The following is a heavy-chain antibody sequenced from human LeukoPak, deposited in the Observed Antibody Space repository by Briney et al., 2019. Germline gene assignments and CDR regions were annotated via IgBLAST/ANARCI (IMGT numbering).Heavy chain of an antibody. J-gene: IGHJ4*02. D-gene: IGHD3-22*01. CDR2: SSSSGSTI. CDR1: GFTFSDYH. V-gene: IGHV3-11*01. CDR3: ARDTYYYDSSPYTFDY. Sequence: GGSLRLSCAASGFTFSDYHMSWIRQAPGKGLEWVSYSSSSGSTIHYADSVKGRFTISRDNAKNSLYLQMDGLRAEDTAVYYCARDTYYYDSSPYTFDYWGQGTLVTVSS.